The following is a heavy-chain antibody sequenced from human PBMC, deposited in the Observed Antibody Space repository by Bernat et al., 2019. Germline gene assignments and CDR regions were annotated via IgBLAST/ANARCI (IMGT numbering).Heavy chain of an antibody. D-gene: IGHD3-22*01. J-gene: IGHJ3*02. Sequence: EVQLVESGGGLVKPGGSLRLSCAASGFTFSNAWMSWVRQAPGKGLEWVGRIKSKTDGGTTDYAAPVKGRFTISRDDSKNTLYLQMNSLKTEDTAVYYCTTDPYYYDSSYAFDIWGQGTMVTVSS. CDR3: TTDPYYYDSSYAFDI. CDR1: GFTFSNAW. CDR2: IKSKTDGGTT. V-gene: IGHV3-15*01.